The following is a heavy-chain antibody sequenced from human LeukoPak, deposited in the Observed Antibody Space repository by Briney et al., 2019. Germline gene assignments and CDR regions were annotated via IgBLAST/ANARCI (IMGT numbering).Heavy chain of an antibody. CDR1: GFTFSSYG. CDR3: AGMTTNHAEYFHH. D-gene: IGHD2-8*01. Sequence: QPGGSLRLSCAASGFTFSSYGMHWVRQAPGNWLECVAFIRYDGSNTDYADSVKGRFTISRDNSKNTLFLQMNSLRAEDAAVYYCAGMTTNHAEYFHHWGQGTQVTVSS. CDR2: IRYDGSNT. J-gene: IGHJ1*01. V-gene: IGHV3-30*02.